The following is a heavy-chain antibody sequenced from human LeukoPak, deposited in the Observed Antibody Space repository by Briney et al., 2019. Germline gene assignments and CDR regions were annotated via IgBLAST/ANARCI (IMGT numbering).Heavy chain of an antibody. D-gene: IGHD6-19*01. CDR1: GGSISSGDYY. V-gene: IGHV4-30-4*02. Sequence: PSETLSLTCTVSGGSISSGDYYWSWIRQPPGKGLEWIGYIYYSGSTYYNPSLKSRVTISVDTSKNQFSLKLSSVTAADTAVYYCARDLKGGSGFFDYWGQGTLVTVSS. CDR3: ARDLKGGSGFFDY. J-gene: IGHJ4*02. CDR2: IYYSGST.